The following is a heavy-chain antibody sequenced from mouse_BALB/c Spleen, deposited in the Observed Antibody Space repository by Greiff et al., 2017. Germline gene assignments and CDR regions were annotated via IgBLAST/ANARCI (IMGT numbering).Heavy chain of an antibody. CDR2: IYWDDDK. D-gene: IGHD2-4*01. CDR3: ARRHDYGRAWYFDV. J-gene: IGHJ1*01. Sequence: QVTLKESGPGILQPSQTLSLTCSFSGFSLSTSGMGVSWIRQPSGKGLEWLAHIYWDDDKRYNPSLKSRLTISKDTSSNQVFLKITSVDTADTATYYCARRHDYGRAWYFDVWGAGTTVTVSS. CDR1: GFSLSTSGMG. V-gene: IGHV8-12*01.